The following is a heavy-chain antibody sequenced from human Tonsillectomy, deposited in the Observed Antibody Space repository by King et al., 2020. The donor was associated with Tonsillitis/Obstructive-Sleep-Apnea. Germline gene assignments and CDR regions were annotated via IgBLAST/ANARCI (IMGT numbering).Heavy chain of an antibody. CDR1: GGSISNYY. CDR3: ARESYGSGNY. Sequence: QLQESGPGLVKPSETLSLTCTVSGGSISNYYWSWLRQPPGKGLEWIGYIYYSGSTSYNPSLKSRVTISVETSKNQFSLKLSSVTAADTAVYYCARESYGSGNYWGQGTLVTVSS. D-gene: IGHD3-10*01. J-gene: IGHJ4*02. V-gene: IGHV4-59*01. CDR2: IYYSGST.